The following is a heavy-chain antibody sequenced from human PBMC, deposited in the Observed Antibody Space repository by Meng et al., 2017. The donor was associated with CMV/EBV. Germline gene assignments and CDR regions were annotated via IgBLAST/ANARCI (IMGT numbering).Heavy chain of an antibody. CDR1: GFTFSNYW. D-gene: IGHD2-15*01. CDR2: LGGAGGIT. J-gene: IGHJ4*02. Sequence: ETLSLTCAASGFTFSNYWMTWVRQAPGKGLEWVAGLGGAGGITLYADSVKGRFTISRDKSKNTLYLEMNSLRADDTALYFCAKDPIAHAGSYFDSWGQGTLVTVSS. CDR3: AKDPIAHAGSYFDS. V-gene: IGHV3-23*01.